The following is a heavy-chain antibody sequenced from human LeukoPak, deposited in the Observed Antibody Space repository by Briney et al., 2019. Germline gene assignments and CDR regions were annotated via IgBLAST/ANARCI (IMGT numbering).Heavy chain of an antibody. Sequence: PSGTLSLTCAVQRGSLSASFWTWIRQPPGKGLEWIGEINHSGTSNYSPSFQGQVAMSVDTSINTAYLQCSSLQASDTAVYYCARRTGNWLQFGDHWGPGTLVTVSS. J-gene: IGHJ4*02. CDR3: ARRTGNWLQFGDH. CDR2: INHSGTS. D-gene: IGHD5-24*01. CDR1: RGSLSASF. V-gene: IGHV4-34*10.